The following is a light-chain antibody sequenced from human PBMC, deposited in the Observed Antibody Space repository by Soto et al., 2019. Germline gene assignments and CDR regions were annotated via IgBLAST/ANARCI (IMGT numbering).Light chain of an antibody. CDR3: AAWDDSLTGPV. V-gene: IGLV1-44*01. J-gene: IGLJ1*01. CDR2: NSN. Sequence: QSALSQPPSASGTPGQTVIISCSGSRSDIGSNFVNWYQHLPGTAPKLLIYNSNQRPSGVPDRFSGSKSGTSASLAISGLQSEDEAHYYCAAWDDSLTGPVFGTGTKVTVL. CDR1: RSDIGSNF.